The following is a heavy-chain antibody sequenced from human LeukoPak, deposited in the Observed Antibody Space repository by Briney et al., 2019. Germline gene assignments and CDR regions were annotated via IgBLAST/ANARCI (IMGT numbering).Heavy chain of an antibody. V-gene: IGHV3-30*18. D-gene: IGHD3-22*01. CDR3: AKDRLYDSSGYYGLVY. Sequence: PGRSLRLSCAASGFTFSSYGMHWVRQAPGKGLEWVAVISYDGSNKYYADSVKGRFTISRDNSKNTLYLQMNSLRAEDTAVYYCAKDRLYDSSGYYGLVYWGQGTLVTVSS. CDR2: ISYDGSNK. J-gene: IGHJ4*02. CDR1: GFTFSSYG.